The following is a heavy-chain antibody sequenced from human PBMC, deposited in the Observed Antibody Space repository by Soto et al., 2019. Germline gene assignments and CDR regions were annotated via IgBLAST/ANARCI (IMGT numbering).Heavy chain of an antibody. CDR1: GGSISSYY. J-gene: IGHJ1*01. V-gene: IGHV4-59*01. CDR2: IYYSGST. Sequence: XETRSLTCTVSGGSISSYYWSWIRQPPGKGLEWIGYIYYSGSTNYNPSLKSRVTISVDTSKNQFSLKLSSVTAADAAVYYCARDLRKGEILWFGEFSWGQGTLVTVS. CDR3: ARDLRKGEILWFGEFS. D-gene: IGHD3-10*01.